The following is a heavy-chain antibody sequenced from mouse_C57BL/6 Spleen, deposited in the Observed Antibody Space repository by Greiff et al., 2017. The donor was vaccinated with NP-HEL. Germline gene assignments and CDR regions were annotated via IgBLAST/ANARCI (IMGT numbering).Heavy chain of an antibody. D-gene: IGHD1-1*01. V-gene: IGHV1-64*01. CDR1: GYTFTSYW. J-gene: IGHJ4*01. CDR3: ARSRYYYGRGYAMDY. CDR2: IHPNSGST. Sequence: QVQLQQPGAELVKPGASVKLSCKASGYTFTSYWMHWVKQRPGQGLEWIGMIHPNSGSTNYNEKFKSKATLTVDKSSSTAYMPLSSLTSEDSAFYYCARSRYYYGRGYAMDYWGQGTSVTVSS.